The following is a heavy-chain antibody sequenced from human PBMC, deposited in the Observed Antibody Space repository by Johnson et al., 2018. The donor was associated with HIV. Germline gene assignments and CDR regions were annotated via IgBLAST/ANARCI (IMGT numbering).Heavy chain of an antibody. D-gene: IGHD2-8*01. J-gene: IGHJ3*02. V-gene: IGHV3-11*04. CDR2: ISSTGSTI. CDR3: ARDRGYCTNGICYYDAFDI. CDR1: GFTFSDYY. Sequence: QVQLVESGGGLVKPGGSLRLSCAASGFTFSDYYMSWIRQAPGKGLEWVSYISSTGSTIYYADSVKGRFTISRDNAKKSLYLQLNSLRAEDTAVYYCARDRGYCTNGICYYDAFDIWGQGTMVTVSA.